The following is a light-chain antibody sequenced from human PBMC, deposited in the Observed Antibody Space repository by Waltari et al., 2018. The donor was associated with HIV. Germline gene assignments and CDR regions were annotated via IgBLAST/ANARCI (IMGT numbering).Light chain of an antibody. Sequence: SSELTQDPVVSVALGQTINLTCQGDSLRSFFANWYQRRPGQAPVLVVYGANRRPSGIPDRVSASNSGNTSSLIISDSQAVDEADYYCHSRDTNSDHYVFGGGTRVIV. J-gene: IGLJ1*01. CDR1: SLRSFF. CDR2: GAN. CDR3: HSRDTNSDHYV. V-gene: IGLV3-19*01.